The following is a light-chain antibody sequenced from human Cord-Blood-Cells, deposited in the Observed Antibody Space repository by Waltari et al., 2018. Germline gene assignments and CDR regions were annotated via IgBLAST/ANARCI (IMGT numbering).Light chain of an antibody. CDR2: EGS. Sequence: QSALTQPASVSGSPGQSITISCTGTSSDFGSYNLVPWYQQHPGTAPKLMIYEGSKRPSGVSNRFSGSKSGNTASLTISGLQAEDETDYYCCSYAGSSTPYWVFGGGTKLTVL. J-gene: IGLJ3*02. V-gene: IGLV2-23*01. CDR1: SSDFGSYNL. CDR3: CSYAGSSTPYWV.